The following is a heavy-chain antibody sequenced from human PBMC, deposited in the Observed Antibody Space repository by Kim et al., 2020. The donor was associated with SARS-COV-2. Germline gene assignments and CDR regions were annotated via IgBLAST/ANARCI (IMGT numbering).Heavy chain of an antibody. V-gene: IGHV3-33*01. J-gene: IGHJ4*02. Sequence: KDYGDSVKGRFTISVDNSKNTLYLQVNSLRVEDTAVYFCARNSDTLGFVYWGQGTLVTVSS. D-gene: IGHD2-15*01. CDR3: ARNSDTLGFVY. CDR2: K.